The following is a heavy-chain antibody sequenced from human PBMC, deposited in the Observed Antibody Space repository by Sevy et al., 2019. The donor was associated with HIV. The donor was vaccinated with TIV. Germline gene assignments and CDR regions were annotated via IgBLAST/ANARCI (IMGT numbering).Heavy chain of an antibody. CDR1: GGSISSYY. CDR3: ARVRALGYCSSTSCYKSRACGGMDV. V-gene: IGHV4-59*01. CDR2: IYYSGST. J-gene: IGHJ6*02. D-gene: IGHD2-2*02. Sequence: SETRSLTCTVSGGSISSYYWSWIRQPPGKGLEWIGYIYYSGSTNYNPSLKSRVTISVDTSKNQFSLKLSSVTAADTAVYYCARVRALGYCSSTSCYKSRACGGMDVWGQGTTVTVSS.